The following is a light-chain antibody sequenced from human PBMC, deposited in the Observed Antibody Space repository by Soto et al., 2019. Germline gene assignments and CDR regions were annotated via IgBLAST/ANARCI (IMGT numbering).Light chain of an antibody. CDR2: RNN. Sequence: QSVLTQPPSASGTPGQRVTISCSGSSSNIGGYYVSWYQQLPGTAPKVLIYRNNQRPSGVPDRFSGSKSGTSASLAISGLRVDDEADYYCAAWDDSLSGYVFGTGTKLTVL. V-gene: IGLV1-47*01. CDR3: AAWDDSLSGYV. J-gene: IGLJ1*01. CDR1: SSNIGGYY.